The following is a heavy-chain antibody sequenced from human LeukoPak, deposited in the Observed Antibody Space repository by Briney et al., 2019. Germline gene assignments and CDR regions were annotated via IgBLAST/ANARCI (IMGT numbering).Heavy chain of an antibody. CDR2: ISYSGST. J-gene: IGHJ4*02. CDR3: ARRKAAANSWDY. Sequence: SQTLSLTCTVSGGSISSGGYYWSWIRQHPGKGLEWIGYISYSGSTNYNPSLKSRVIISVDTSKNQFSLKLRSVTAADTAVYYCARRKAAANSWDYWGQGTLVTVSS. D-gene: IGHD6-13*01. CDR1: GGSISSGGYY. V-gene: IGHV4-31*03.